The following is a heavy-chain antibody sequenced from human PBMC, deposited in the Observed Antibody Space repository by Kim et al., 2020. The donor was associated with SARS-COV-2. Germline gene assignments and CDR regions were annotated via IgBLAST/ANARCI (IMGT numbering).Heavy chain of an antibody. Sequence: YASTGKSRHTVSSDKAKNLFYLQVGSLRAEDTAVYYCAKDHPSRGWPTFDSWGQGTLVTVSS. D-gene: IGHD6-19*01. CDR3: AKDHPSRGWPTFDS. V-gene: IGHV3-23*01. J-gene: IGHJ4*02.